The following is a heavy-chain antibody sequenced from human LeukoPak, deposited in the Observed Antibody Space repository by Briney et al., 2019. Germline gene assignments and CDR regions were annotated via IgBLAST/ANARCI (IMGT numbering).Heavy chain of an antibody. Sequence: ASVKVSCKASGYTFTSYGISWARQAPGQGLEWMGWISAYNGNTNYAQKLQGRVTMTTDTSTSTAYMELRSLRSDDTAVYYCARASIAVAGLGHFQHWGQGTLVTVSS. CDR2: ISAYNGNT. D-gene: IGHD6-19*01. V-gene: IGHV1-18*01. CDR3: ARASIAVAGLGHFQH. CDR1: GYTFTSYG. J-gene: IGHJ1*01.